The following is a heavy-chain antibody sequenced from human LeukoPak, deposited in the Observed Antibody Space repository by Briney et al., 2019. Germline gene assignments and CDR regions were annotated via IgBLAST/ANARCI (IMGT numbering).Heavy chain of an antibody. D-gene: IGHD3-10*01. J-gene: IGHJ4*02. CDR3: AKGAVRFGEFDDDY. Sequence: QPGGSLRLSCAASGFTFSSYGMHWVRQAPGKGLEWVAFIRYDGSNKYYADSVKGRFTISRDNSKNTLYLQMNSLRAEDTAVYYCAKGAVRFGEFDDDYWGQGTLVTVSS. V-gene: IGHV3-30*02. CDR1: GFTFSSYG. CDR2: IRYDGSNK.